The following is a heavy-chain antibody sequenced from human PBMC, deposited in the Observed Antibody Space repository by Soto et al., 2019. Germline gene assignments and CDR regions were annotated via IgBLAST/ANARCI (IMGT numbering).Heavy chain of an antibody. CDR2: IDGSGGIT. V-gene: IGHV3-23*01. CDR1: GFTFGTTD. D-gene: IGHD3-10*01. Sequence: QLLQSGGGLVQPGGSLTLSCAASGFTFGTTDMSWVRQAPGEGLEWVSTIDGSGGITYYADSEKGRFTISRDNSKNTVYLQMNSLRGDDTALYYCVKNSGWVNTWGQGALVTVSS. CDR3: VKNSGWVNT. J-gene: IGHJ5*02.